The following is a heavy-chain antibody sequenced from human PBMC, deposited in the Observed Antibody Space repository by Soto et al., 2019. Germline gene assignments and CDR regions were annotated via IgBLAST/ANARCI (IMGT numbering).Heavy chain of an antibody. V-gene: IGHV3-30-3*01. CDR1: GFTFSSYA. J-gene: IGHJ5*02. CDR3: ARDAFDCSSTSCYGGAFDP. Sequence: QVHLVESGGGVVQPGRSLRLSCAASGFTFSSYAMHWVRQDPGKGLEWVAVISYDGSNKYYADSVKGRFTISRDNSKNTLYQQMNSLRAEDTAVYYCARDAFDCSSTSCYGGAFDPRGQGTLVTASS. D-gene: IGHD2-2*01. CDR2: ISYDGSNK.